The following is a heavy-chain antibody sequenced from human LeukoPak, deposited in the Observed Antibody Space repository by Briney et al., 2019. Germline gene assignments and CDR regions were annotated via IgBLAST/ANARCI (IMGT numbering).Heavy chain of an antibody. Sequence: SETLSLTCAVYGGSFSGYYWSWIRQPPGKGLEWIGEINHSGSTNYNPSLKSRVTISVDTSKNQFSLKLSSVTAADTAVYYCARGPPQLSPYYFDYWGQGTLVTVSS. CDR1: GGSFSGYY. V-gene: IGHV4-34*01. CDR3: ARGPPQLSPYYFDY. J-gene: IGHJ4*02. CDR2: INHSGST. D-gene: IGHD6-13*01.